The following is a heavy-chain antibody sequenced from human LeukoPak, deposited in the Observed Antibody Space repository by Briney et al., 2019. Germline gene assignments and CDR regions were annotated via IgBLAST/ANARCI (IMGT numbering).Heavy chain of an antibody. CDR2: IYSGGST. V-gene: IGHV3-66*02. Sequence: GGSLRLSCAASGFTVSSNYMSWVRQAPGKGLEWVSVIYSGGSTYYADSVKGRFTISRDNSKNTLYLQMNSLRAEDAAVYYCARDGVACSSTSCYQYYFDYWGQGTLVTVS. CDR3: ARDGVACSSTSCYQYYFDY. CDR1: GFTVSSNY. D-gene: IGHD2-2*01. J-gene: IGHJ4*02.